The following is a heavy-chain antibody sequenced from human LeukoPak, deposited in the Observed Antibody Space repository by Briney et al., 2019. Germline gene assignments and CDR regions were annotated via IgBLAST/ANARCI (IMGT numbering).Heavy chain of an antibody. Sequence: PSETLSLTCTVSGVSISSSSYYWGWIRQPPGKGLEWIGSIYYSGSTYYNPSLKSRVTISVDTSKNQFSLKLSSVTAADTAVYYCARDHCSSTSCGWFDPSGQGTLVTVSS. D-gene: IGHD2-2*01. CDR1: GVSISSSSYY. J-gene: IGHJ5*02. CDR2: IYYSGST. CDR3: ARDHCSSTSCGWFDP. V-gene: IGHV4-39*07.